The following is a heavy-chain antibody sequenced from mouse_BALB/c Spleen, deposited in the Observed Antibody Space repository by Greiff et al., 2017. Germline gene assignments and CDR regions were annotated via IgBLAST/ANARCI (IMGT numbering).Heavy chain of an antibody. Sequence: EVQLQQSGAELVKPGASVKLSCTASGFNIKDTYMHWVKQRPEQGLEWIGRIDPANGNTKYDPKFQGKATITADTSSNTAYLQLSSLTSEDTAVYYCARGMGREGFDYWGQGTTLTVAS. J-gene: IGHJ2*01. CDR3: ARGMGREGFDY. CDR2: IDPANGNT. V-gene: IGHV14-3*02. D-gene: IGHD4-1*01. CDR1: GFNIKDTY.